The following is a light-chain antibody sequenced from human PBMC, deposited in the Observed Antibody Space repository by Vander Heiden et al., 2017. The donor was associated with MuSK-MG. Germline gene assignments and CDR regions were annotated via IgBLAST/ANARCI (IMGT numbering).Light chain of an antibody. CDR2: DAS. CDR1: QDISRA. CDR3: QQFKSYPIT. V-gene: IGKV1-13*02. Sequence: AIQLTQSPSSLSASIGDRVTITCRASQDISRALGWYQQKPGKSPKLLIYDASLLESGVPSRFSGSGSGTDFTLTISSLQPEDFATYYCQQFKSYPITFGQGTRLDIK. J-gene: IGKJ5*01.